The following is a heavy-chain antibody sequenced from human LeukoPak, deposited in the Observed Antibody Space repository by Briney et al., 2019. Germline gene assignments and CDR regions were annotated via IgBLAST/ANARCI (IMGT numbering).Heavy chain of an antibody. CDR2: IYQSGST. V-gene: IGHV4-30-2*01. CDR3: ATHGGVFSYGPRSDY. J-gene: IGHJ4*02. D-gene: IGHD2-8*02. Sequence: SETLSLTCSVSGASISSGGYYWSWIRQPPGKGLEWIGNIYQSGSTHYSPSLMSRVTISADWSKNQFSLSLRSVTAADTAVYYCATHGGVFSYGPRSDYWGQGTLVTVSS. CDR1: GASISSGGYY.